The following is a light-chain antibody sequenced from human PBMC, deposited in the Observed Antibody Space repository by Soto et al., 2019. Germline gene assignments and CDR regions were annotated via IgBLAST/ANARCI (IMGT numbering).Light chain of an antibody. V-gene: IGKV2-40*01. CDR1: QSLLDSDDGNTY. CDR2: TVS. J-gene: IGKJ4*01. Sequence: DIVMTQTPLSLPVTPGEPASISCRSSQSLLDSDDGNTYLDWYLQKPGQSLQLLIYTVSYRASGVPDRFSGSGSGTDFTLKISRVEAEDVGVYYCMQRIEFPLTLGGGTKVDIK. CDR3: MQRIEFPLT.